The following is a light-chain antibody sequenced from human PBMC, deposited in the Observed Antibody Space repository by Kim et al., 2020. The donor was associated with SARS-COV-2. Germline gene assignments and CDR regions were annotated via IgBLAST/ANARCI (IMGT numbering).Light chain of an antibody. CDR3: QQYGSLPRT. CDR2: GAS. V-gene: IGKV3-20*01. CDR1: QGVRSNY. J-gene: IGKJ1*01. Sequence: SPGERATLSCGASQGVRSNYLAWYQQKPGQAPRLLIYGASSRATGIPDRFSGSGSGTDFTLTIIRLEPEDFAVYYCQQYGSLPRTFAQGTKVDIK.